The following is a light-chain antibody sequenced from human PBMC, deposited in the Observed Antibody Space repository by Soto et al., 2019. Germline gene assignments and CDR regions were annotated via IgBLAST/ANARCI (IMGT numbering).Light chain of an antibody. Sequence: DLQLTQSPSTLSASVGDRVTITCRASQSLSSWLAWYQQKPGKAPKLLISKASSLESGVPSRFTGSGSGTDFTLTISSLQPDDFATYYCQQYKSHWTFDQGTKVEIK. J-gene: IGKJ1*01. CDR2: KAS. V-gene: IGKV1-5*03. CDR1: QSLSSW. CDR3: QQYKSHWT.